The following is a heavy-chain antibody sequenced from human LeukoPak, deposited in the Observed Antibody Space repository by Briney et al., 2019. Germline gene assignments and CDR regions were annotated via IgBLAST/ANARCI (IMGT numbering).Heavy chain of an antibody. CDR2: IIPIFGTV. J-gene: IGHJ6*03. CDR3: ARGNRYYGDYYYYYYMDV. D-gene: IGHD4-17*01. CDR1: GGTFSSYA. V-gene: IGHV1-69*06. Sequence: GASVKVSCKASGGTFSSYAISWVRQAPGQGLEWMGGIIPIFGTVNYAQKFQGRVTITADKSTSTAYMELSSLRSDDTAVYYCARGNRYYGDYYYYYYMDVWGKGTTVTVSS.